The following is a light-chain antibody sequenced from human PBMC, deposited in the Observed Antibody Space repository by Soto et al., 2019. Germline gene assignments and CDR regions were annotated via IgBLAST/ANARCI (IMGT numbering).Light chain of an antibody. CDR2: DAS. V-gene: IGKV1-39*01. CDR1: QSISNY. CDR3: QQSYSTPPAT. Sequence: IQMTQSPSSLSASVGDRVTITCRASQSISNYLNWYQQKPGKAPNLLIYDASSLQSGVPSRFSGSGSGTDFTLTISSLQPEDFATYYCQQSYSTPPATFGQGTKVDIK. J-gene: IGKJ2*01.